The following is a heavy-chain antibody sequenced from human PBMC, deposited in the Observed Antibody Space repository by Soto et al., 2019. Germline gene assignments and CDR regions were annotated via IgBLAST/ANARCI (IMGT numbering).Heavy chain of an antibody. Sequence: GESLKISCKGSGYSFTSYWISWVRQMPGKGLEWMGRIDPSDSYTNYSPSFQGHVTISADKSISTAYLQWSSLKTSDTAMYYCARPVGATRYYYYGMDVWGQGTTVT. CDR1: GYSFTSYW. D-gene: IGHD1-26*01. V-gene: IGHV5-10-1*01. CDR3: ARPVGATRYYYYGMDV. CDR2: IDPSDSYT. J-gene: IGHJ6*02.